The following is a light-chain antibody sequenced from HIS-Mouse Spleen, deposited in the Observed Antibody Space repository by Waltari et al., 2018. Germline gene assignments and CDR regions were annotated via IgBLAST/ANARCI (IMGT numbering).Light chain of an antibody. Sequence: QSALTQPASVSGPPGQSITISCTGTSSAVGRYDLVSWYQQHPGKAPKLMIYEGSKRPSGVSNRFSGSKSGNTASLTISGLQAEDEADYYCCSYAGSSTWVFGGGTKLTVL. J-gene: IGLJ3*02. CDR1: SSAVGRYDL. CDR3: CSYAGSSTWV. V-gene: IGLV2-23*01. CDR2: EGS.